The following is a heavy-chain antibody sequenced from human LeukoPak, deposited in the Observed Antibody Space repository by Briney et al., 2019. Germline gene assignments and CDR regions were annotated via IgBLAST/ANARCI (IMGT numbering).Heavy chain of an antibody. D-gene: IGHD4-11*01. J-gene: IGHJ4*02. CDR1: GFTFGTYS. CDR2: TSSSSVTI. Sequence: PGGSLRLSCVVSGFTFGTYSMSWVRQAPGKGLERIAYTSSSSVTIFYADSVKGRFTISRDNDKNSLYLQMQSLRAEDTAVYYCARDPYSNGGNDYWGQGTLVTVSS. CDR3: ARDPYSNGGNDY. V-gene: IGHV3-48*01.